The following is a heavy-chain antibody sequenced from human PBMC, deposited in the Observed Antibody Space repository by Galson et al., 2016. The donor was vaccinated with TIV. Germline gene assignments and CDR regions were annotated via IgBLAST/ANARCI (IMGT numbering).Heavy chain of an antibody. D-gene: IGHD2-15*01. Sequence: SVKVSCKASGYTFTDSYLHWVRQAPGQGLEWMGWINPDSGATTYAQKFQGRVTMTRDKSTSTAYLDLRWLTSDDTAVYFCARRSWAPPIGHCLLTACYTAWYSDVWGRGTLISVSS. J-gene: IGHJ2*01. V-gene: IGHV1-2*02. CDR2: INPDSGAT. CDR3: ARRSWAPPIGHCLLTACYTAWYSDV. CDR1: GYTFTDSY.